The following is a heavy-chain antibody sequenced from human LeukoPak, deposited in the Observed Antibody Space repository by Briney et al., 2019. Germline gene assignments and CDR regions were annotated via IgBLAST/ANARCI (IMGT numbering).Heavy chain of an antibody. J-gene: IGHJ6*02. CDR2: INPSGGST. V-gene: IGHV1-46*01. CDR3: ARVGRIWTAYYYYGMDV. D-gene: IGHD2-15*01. CDR1: GYTFTSYY. Sequence: ASVKVSCKASGYTFTSYYMHWVRQAPGQGLEWMGIINPSGGSTSYAQKFQGRVTMTRNTSISTAYMELSSLRSEDTAVYYCARVGRIWTAYYYYGMDVWGQGTTVTVSS.